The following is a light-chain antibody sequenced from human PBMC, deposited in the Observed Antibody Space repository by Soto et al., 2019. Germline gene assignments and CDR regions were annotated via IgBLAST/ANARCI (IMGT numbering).Light chain of an antibody. Sequence: QSALTQPSSASGSPGQSVTISCTGTSSDVGGYDFVSWYQQHPGKAPKILIYEVSKRASGVPDRFSGSKSGNTASLTVSGLQPDDEADYYCNSYGGNTNVVFGGGTKLTVL. J-gene: IGLJ2*01. V-gene: IGLV2-8*01. CDR1: SSDVGGYDF. CDR3: NSYGGNTNVV. CDR2: EVS.